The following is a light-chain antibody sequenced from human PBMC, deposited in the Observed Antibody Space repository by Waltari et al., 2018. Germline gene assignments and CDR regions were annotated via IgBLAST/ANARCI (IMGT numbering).Light chain of an antibody. CDR3: EQYGSSTGLT. Sequence: EIVLTQSPGTLSLSPGERATLPRRASQSVSSSYLAWYQQKPGQAPRLRIYGASSRATVIPVRFSGSGSGTDFTLTISRLEPEDFSMFYCEQYGSSTGLTFGGGTKVEIK. J-gene: IGKJ4*01. V-gene: IGKV3-20*01. CDR2: GAS. CDR1: QSVSSSY.